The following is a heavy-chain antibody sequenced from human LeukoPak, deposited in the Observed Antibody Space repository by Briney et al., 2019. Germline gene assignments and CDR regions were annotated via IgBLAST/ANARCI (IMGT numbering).Heavy chain of an antibody. CDR1: GYSISSGYY. J-gene: IGHJ5*02. Sequence: SETLSLTCTVSGYSISSGYYWGWIRQPPGKGLEWIGSIYHSGSTYYNPSLKSRVTKSVDTSKNQFSLKLSSVTAADTAVYFCARAYRSSWYANWFDPWGQGALVTVSS. V-gene: IGHV4-38-2*02. D-gene: IGHD6-13*01. CDR2: IYHSGST. CDR3: ARAYRSSWYANWFDP.